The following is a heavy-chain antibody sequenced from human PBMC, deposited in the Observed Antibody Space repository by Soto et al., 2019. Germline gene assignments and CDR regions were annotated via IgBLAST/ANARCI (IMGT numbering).Heavy chain of an antibody. V-gene: IGHV1-69*13. J-gene: IGHJ6*02. Sequence: SVKVSCKASGGTFSSYAISWVRQAPGQGLEWMGGIIRIFGTANYAQKFQGRVTITADESTSTAYMELSSLRSEDTAAYYCARERGSSMVRGVNYYHYYGMDVWGQGTTVTVSS. D-gene: IGHD3-10*01. CDR1: GGTFSSYA. CDR3: ARERGSSMVRGVNYYHYYGMDV. CDR2: IIRIFGTA.